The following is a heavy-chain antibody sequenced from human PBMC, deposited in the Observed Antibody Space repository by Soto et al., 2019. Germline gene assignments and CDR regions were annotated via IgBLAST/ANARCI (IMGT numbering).Heavy chain of an antibody. CDR3: AKDPASYYDSSGYYFALDY. CDR1: GFTFSSYG. CDR2: ISYDGSNK. Sequence: GGSLRLSCAASGFTFSSYGMHWVRQAPGKGLEWVAVISYDGSNKYYADSVKGRFTISRDNSKNTLYLQMNSLRAEDTAVYYCAKDPASYYDSSGYYFALDYWGQGTLVTVSS. D-gene: IGHD3-22*01. J-gene: IGHJ4*02. V-gene: IGHV3-30*18.